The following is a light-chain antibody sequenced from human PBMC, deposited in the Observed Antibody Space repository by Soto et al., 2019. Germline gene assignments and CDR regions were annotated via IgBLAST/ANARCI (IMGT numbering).Light chain of an antibody. V-gene: IGLV2-14*01. Sequence: QSALTQPASVSGSPGQSITISCTGTSSDVGGYNYVSWYQQHPGKAPKVMIYDVSNRPSGVSNRFSGYNSGNTASLTISGLQAEDEADYYCSSYTSSSTLVVFGGGTKLTVL. CDR2: DVS. CDR1: SSDVGGYNY. CDR3: SSYTSSSTLVV. J-gene: IGLJ2*01.